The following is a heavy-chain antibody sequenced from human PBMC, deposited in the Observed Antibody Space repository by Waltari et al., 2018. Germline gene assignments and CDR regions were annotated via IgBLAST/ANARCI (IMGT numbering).Heavy chain of an antibody. CDR1: GFTFSSYG. CDR2: ISDEGSNK. Sequence: QVQLVESGGGVVQPGRSLRLSCAASGFTFSSYGMHWFRQAPGKGVEWVAVISDEGSNKYYADSVKGRFTIARDNSKNTLYLQMNSLRAEDTAVYYCAKMLTITMIVVDHYDAFDIWGQGTMVTVSS. V-gene: IGHV3-30*18. D-gene: IGHD3-22*01. J-gene: IGHJ3*02. CDR3: AKMLTITMIVVDHYDAFDI.